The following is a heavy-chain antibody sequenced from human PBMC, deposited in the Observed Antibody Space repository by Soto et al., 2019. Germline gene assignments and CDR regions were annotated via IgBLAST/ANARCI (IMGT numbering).Heavy chain of an antibody. J-gene: IGHJ4*02. CDR1: GGSFTSNNW. CDR2: IYRTGST. V-gene: IGHV4-4*02. Sequence: SETLSLTCAVSGGSFTSNNWWTWVRQPPGQGLEWIGEIYRTGSTNYNPSLKSRVTISLDKSENQFSLKVTSLTAADTAVYYCASWDPGTSVDYWGQGTLVTVSS. D-gene: IGHD1-7*01. CDR3: ASWDPGTSVDY.